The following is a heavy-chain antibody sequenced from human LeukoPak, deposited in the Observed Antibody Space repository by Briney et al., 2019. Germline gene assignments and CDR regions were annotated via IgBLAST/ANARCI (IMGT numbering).Heavy chain of an antibody. D-gene: IGHD3-22*01. V-gene: IGHV1-69*04. CDR1: GGTFNSYA. J-gene: IGHJ4*02. Sequence: ASVKVSCKASGGTFNSYAISWVRQAPGQGLEWMGRIIPILGIANYAQKFQGRVTITADKSTSTAYMELSSLRSEDTAVYYCARDRFGYYDSSGYYYVDYWGQGTLVTVSS. CDR3: ARDRFGYYDSSGYYYVDY. CDR2: IIPILGIA.